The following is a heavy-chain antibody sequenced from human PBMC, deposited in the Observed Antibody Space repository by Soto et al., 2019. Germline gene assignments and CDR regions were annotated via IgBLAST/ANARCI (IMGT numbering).Heavy chain of an antibody. CDR3: AKDKAPAARPFLVRGYFDY. CDR2: ISGSGGST. CDR1: GFTFSSYA. Sequence: EVQLLESGGGLVQPGGSLRLSCAASGFTFSSYAMSWVRQAPGKGLEWVSAISGSGGSTYYADSVKGRFTISRDNSKNTLYLQMNSLRAEDTAVYYCAKDKAPAARPFLVRGYFDYWGQGTLVTVSS. V-gene: IGHV3-23*01. J-gene: IGHJ4*02. D-gene: IGHD6-6*01.